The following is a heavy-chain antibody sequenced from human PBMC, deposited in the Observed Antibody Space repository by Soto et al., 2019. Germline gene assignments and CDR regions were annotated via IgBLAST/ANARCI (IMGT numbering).Heavy chain of an antibody. V-gene: IGHV4-34*01. D-gene: IGHD3-10*01. CDR3: ARNMVWGVIITINWFDP. J-gene: IGHJ5*02. CDR2: INHSGST. Sequence: SETLSLTCAVYGGSFSGYYWSWIRQPPGKGLEWIGEINHSGSTNYNPSLKSRVTISVDTSKNQFSLKLSSVTAADTAVYYCARNMVWGVIITINWFDPWGQGTLVTVSS. CDR1: GGSFSGYY.